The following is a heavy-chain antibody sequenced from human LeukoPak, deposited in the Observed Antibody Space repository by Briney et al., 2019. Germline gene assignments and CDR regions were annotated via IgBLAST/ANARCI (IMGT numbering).Heavy chain of an antibody. V-gene: IGHV3-53*01. D-gene: IGHD3-10*01. CDR3: ARFVRYYGSLDH. CDR1: GFTVSSNY. CDR2: IYSGGST. Sequence: GGSLRLSCAASGFTVSSNYMSWVRQAPGKGLEWVSVIYSGGSTYYADSVKGRFTISRDNSKNTLYLQMNSLRAEDTAVYYRARFVRYYGSLDHWGQGTLVTVSS. J-gene: IGHJ4*02.